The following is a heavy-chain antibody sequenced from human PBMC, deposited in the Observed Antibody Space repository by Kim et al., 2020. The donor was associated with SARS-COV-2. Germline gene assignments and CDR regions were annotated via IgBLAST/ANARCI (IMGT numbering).Heavy chain of an antibody. D-gene: IGHD6-13*01. V-gene: IGHV5-10-1*01. Sequence: TNYRPSFQGHVPISADKSISTAYLQWSSLKASDTAMYYCARLGQQLVLAYWGQGTLVTVSS. J-gene: IGHJ4*02. CDR3: ARLGQQLVLAY. CDR2: T.